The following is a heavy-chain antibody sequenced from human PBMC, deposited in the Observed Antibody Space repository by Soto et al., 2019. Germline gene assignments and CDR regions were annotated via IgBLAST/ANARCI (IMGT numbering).Heavy chain of an antibody. D-gene: IGHD3-22*01. V-gene: IGHV4-30-2*01. CDR3: ARDPSLGDRSYDSSGPGNNDAFDI. CDR1: GGSISSGGYS. J-gene: IGHJ3*02. Sequence: ASETLSLTCAVSGGSISSGGYSWSWIRQPPGKGLEWIGYIYHSGSTYYNPSLKSRVTISVDRSKNQFSLKLSSVTAADTAVYYCARDPSLGDRSYDSSGPGNNDAFDIWGQGTMVTVSS. CDR2: IYHSGST.